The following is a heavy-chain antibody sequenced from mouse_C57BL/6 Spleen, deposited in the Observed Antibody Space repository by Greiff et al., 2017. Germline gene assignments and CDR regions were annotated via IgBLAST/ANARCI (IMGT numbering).Heavy chain of an antibody. Sequence: VQLQQSGTVLARPGASVKMSCKTSGYTFTSYWMHWVKQRPGQGLEWIGAIYPGNSDTSYNQKFKGEAKLAAVTSASTAYMELSSLKNEDSAVYYCTRSNYYGSSYWYFDVWGTGTTVTVSS. CDR1: GYTFTSYW. V-gene: IGHV1-5*01. CDR2: IYPGNSDT. CDR3: TRSNYYGSSYWYFDV. J-gene: IGHJ1*03. D-gene: IGHD1-1*01.